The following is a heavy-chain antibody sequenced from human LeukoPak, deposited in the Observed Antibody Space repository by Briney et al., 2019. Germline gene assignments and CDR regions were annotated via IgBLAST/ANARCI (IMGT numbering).Heavy chain of an antibody. CDR2: ISSSSSTI. CDR1: GFTFSSYS. J-gene: IGHJ4*02. Sequence: GGSLRLSCAASGFTFSSYSMNWVRQAPGKGLEWVSYISSSSSTIYYADSVKGRFTISRDNSKNTLYLQMNSLRAEDTAVYYCAKFEYSSSWVDYWGQGTLVTVSS. CDR3: AKFEYSSSWVDY. D-gene: IGHD6-6*01. V-gene: IGHV3-48*01.